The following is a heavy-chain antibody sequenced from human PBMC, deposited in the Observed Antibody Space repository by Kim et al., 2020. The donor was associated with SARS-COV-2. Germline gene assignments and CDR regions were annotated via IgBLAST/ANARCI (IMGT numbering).Heavy chain of an antibody. V-gene: IGHV4-61*02. D-gene: IGHD3-22*01. J-gene: IGHJ6*02. CDR3: ASLSVVTGYYYYGMDV. CDR1: GGSISSGSYY. CDR2: IYTSGST. Sequence: SETLSLTCTVSGGSISSGSYYWSWIRQPAGKGLEWIGRIYTSGSTNYNPSLKSRVTISVDTSKNQFSLKLSSVTAADTAVYYCASLSVVTGYYYYGMDVWGQGTTVTVSS.